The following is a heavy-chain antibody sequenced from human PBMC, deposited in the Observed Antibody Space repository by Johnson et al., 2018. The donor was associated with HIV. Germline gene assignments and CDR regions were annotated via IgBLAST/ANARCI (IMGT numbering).Heavy chain of an antibody. D-gene: IGHD1-26*01. CDR3: ARVQSLQWELLDGDAFDI. Sequence: EQLVESGGGLVQPGGSLRLSCAASGFTFSSYWMSWVRQAPGKGLEWVANIKQDGSEKYDVDSVKGRFTISRDNAKNSLYLQMNSLRAEDTAVYYCARVQSLQWELLDGDAFDIWGQGTMVTVSS. CDR2: IKQDGSEK. CDR1: GFTFSSYW. V-gene: IGHV3-7*01. J-gene: IGHJ3*02.